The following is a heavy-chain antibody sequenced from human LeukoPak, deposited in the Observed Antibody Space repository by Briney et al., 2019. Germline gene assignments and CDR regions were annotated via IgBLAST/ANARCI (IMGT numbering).Heavy chain of an antibody. J-gene: IGHJ4*02. CDR1: GGSISSGGYY. Sequence: PSETLSLTCTVSGGSISSGGYYWSWIRQHPGKGLEWIGYIYYSGSTYYNPSLKSRVTISVDTPKNQFSLKLSSVTAADTAVYYCARAGMVRGVTVSLYFDYWGQGTLVTVSA. CDR3: ARAGMVRGVTVSLYFDY. CDR2: IYYSGST. V-gene: IGHV4-31*03. D-gene: IGHD3-10*01.